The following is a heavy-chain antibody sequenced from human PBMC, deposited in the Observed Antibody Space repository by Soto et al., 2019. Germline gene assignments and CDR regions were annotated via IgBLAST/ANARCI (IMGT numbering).Heavy chain of an antibody. CDR1: GFTFSSYS. J-gene: IGHJ6*03. Sequence: EVQLVESGGGLVQPGGSLRLSCAASGFTFSSYSMNWVRQAPGKGLEWVSYISSSSSTIYYADSVKGRFTISRDNAKNSLYLQMNSLRAEDTAVYYCARDPRPVPAMPDYYYYYMDVWGKGTTVTVSS. D-gene: IGHD2-2*01. CDR3: ARDPRPVPAMPDYYYYYMDV. V-gene: IGHV3-48*01. CDR2: ISSSSSTI.